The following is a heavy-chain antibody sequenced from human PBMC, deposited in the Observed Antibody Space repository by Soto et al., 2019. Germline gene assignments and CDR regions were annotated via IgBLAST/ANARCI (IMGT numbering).Heavy chain of an antibody. CDR1: GFNSGNYA. D-gene: IGHD1-26*01. Sequence: EVQLLESGGGLVQPGGSLRLSCTASGFNSGNYAMSWVRLAPGKGLEWVSTISGSGGFTFYADSVKGRFTISRDDSKNTLYLQMDSLRAEDTALYYCAKVTGVGTTLIQSYYGMDVWGQGTTVTVSS. CDR3: AKVTGVGTTLIQSYYGMDV. V-gene: IGHV3-23*01. J-gene: IGHJ6*02. CDR2: ISGSGGFT.